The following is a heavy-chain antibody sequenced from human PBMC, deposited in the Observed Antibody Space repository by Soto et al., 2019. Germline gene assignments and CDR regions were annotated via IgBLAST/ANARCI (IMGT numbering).Heavy chain of an antibody. CDR2: ISGSGGST. Sequence: PGGSLRLSCAASGFTFSSYAMSWVLQAPGKGLEWVSAISGSGGSTYYADSVKGRFTISRDNFKNTLYLQMNSLRAEDTAVYYCAKDLDTVYAIFGMDVWGQGTTVTVSS. J-gene: IGHJ6*02. D-gene: IGHD2-8*01. CDR3: AKDLDTVYAIFGMDV. V-gene: IGHV3-23*01. CDR1: GFTFSSYA.